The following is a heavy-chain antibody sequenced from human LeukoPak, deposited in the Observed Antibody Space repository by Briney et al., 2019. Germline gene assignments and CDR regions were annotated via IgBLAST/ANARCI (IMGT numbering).Heavy chain of an antibody. Sequence: PGGSLRLSCAASGFTFNNYAMSWVRQAPGKGLEWVSGISGSGGSTYYADSVKGRFTISRDNSRNTLYLQMNSLRAEDTAVYYCAKDQDYYDSGGIDYWGQGTLVTVSS. D-gene: IGHD3-10*01. J-gene: IGHJ4*02. V-gene: IGHV3-23*01. CDR3: AKDQDYYDSGGIDY. CDR1: GFTFNNYA. CDR2: ISGSGGST.